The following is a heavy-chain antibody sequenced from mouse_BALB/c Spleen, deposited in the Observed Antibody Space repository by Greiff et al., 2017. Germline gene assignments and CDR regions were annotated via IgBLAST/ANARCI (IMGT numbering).Heavy chain of an antibody. CDR3: ASPYYGSSWGVYAMDY. Sequence: VQLQQSGAELVKPGASVKLSCTASGFNIKDTYMHWVKQRPEQGLEWIGRIDPANGNTQYDPKFQGKATITADTSSNTAYLQLSSLTSEDTAVYYCASPYYGSSWGVYAMDYWGQGTSVTVSA. CDR1: GFNIKDTY. V-gene: IGHV14-3*02. J-gene: IGHJ4*01. CDR2: IDPANGNT. D-gene: IGHD1-1*01.